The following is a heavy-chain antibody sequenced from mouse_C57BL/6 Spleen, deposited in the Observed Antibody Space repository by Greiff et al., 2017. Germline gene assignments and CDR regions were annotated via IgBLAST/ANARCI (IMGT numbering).Heavy chain of an antibody. J-gene: IGHJ2*01. CDR2: IDPEDGET. CDR1: GFNIKDYY. Sequence: EVQLQQSGAELVKPGASVKLSCTASGFNIKDYYMHWVKQRTEQGLEWIGRIDPEDGETKYAPIFQGKATITADTSSNTAYLQLSSLTSEDTAVYYCARLRDYSYYFDFWGQGTTLTVSS. V-gene: IGHV14-2*01. CDR3: ARLRDYSYYFDF. D-gene: IGHD1-1*01.